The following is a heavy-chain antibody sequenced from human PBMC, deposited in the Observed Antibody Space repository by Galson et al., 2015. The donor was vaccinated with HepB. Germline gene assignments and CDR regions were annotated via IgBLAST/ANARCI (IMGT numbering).Heavy chain of an antibody. CDR2: IIPIFGTA. CDR1: GGTFSSYA. Sequence: SVKVSCKASGGTFSSYAISWVRQAPGQGLEWMGGIIPIFGTANYAQKFQGRVTITADESTSTAYMELSSLRSEDTAVYYCARSEAAIAVAGGFDPWGQGTLVTVSS. CDR3: ARSEAAIAVAGGFDP. V-gene: IGHV1-69*13. J-gene: IGHJ5*02. D-gene: IGHD6-19*01.